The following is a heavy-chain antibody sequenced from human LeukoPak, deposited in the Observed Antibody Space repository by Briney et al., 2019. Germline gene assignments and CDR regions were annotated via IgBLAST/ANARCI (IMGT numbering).Heavy chain of an antibody. V-gene: IGHV3-21*01. J-gene: IGHJ4*02. Sequence: GGSLRLSCAASGFTFDDYAMHWVRQAPGKGLEWVSSISNTGNYIFYANSLKGRFTISRDNAKNSLYLQMNSLRAEDTALYYCVKASDFGEGWFDFWGQGTLVTVSS. CDR2: ISNTGNYI. D-gene: IGHD3-10*01. CDR3: VKASDFGEGWFDF. CDR1: GFTFDDYA.